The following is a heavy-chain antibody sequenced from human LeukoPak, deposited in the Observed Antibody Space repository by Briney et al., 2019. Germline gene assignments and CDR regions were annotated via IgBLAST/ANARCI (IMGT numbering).Heavy chain of an antibody. CDR1: GFTFSSYG. D-gene: IGHD5-12*01. CDR3: ARGPSGYHNT. CDR2: ISGSGGGT. V-gene: IGHV3-23*01. Sequence: PGGSLRLSCAASGFTFSSYGMSWVRQAPGKGLEWVSAISGSGGGTYYADSVKGRFTISRDNSKNTLYLQMNSLRAEDTAVYYCARGPSGYHNTGGQGTLVTVSS. J-gene: IGHJ4*02.